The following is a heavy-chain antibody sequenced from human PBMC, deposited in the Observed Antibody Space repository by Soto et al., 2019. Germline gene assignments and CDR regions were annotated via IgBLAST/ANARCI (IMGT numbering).Heavy chain of an antibody. CDR2: ISSSSSYI. D-gene: IGHD4-4*01. CDR3: ARPYSNYGDGMDV. Sequence: EVQLVESGGGLVKPGGSLRLSCAASGFTFSSYSMNWVRQAPGKGLEWVSSISSSSSYIYYADSVKGRFTISRDNAKNSLYLQLNSLRAEDTAVYYCARPYSNYGDGMDVWGQGTTVTVSS. CDR1: GFTFSSYS. J-gene: IGHJ6*02. V-gene: IGHV3-21*01.